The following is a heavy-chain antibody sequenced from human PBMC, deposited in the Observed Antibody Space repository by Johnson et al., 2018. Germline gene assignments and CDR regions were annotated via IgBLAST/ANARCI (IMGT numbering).Heavy chain of an antibody. CDR3: AKDSVSGNGIFDPLDI. Sequence: VQLVQSGGGLVQPGGSLRLSCTASGFTFSRYAMSWVRPAPGKGLEWVSSIHGAGGGAYYKGPVKVRFTISRDDSKSTLSLQMDRLRADDPAVYYCAKDSVSGNGIFDPLDIWGQGTMVTVSS. V-gene: IGHV3-23*04. J-gene: IGHJ3*02. CDR1: GFTFSRYA. CDR2: IHGAGGGA. D-gene: IGHD2/OR15-2a*01.